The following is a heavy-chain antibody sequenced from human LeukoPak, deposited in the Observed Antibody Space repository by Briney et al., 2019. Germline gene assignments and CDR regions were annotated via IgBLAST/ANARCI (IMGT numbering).Heavy chain of an antibody. D-gene: IGHD3-3*01. V-gene: IGHV1-46*01. Sequence: AAVKVTFKSSGYTFTSYYMHWVRQAPGQGLEWMGIINPSGGSTSYAQKFHGRVTMTRDMYTSTVYMELSSLRSEDTAVYYCAREYYDFWSGYYPWFDPWGQGTLVTLSS. CDR2: INPSGGST. CDR3: AREYYDFWSGYYPWFDP. CDR1: GYTFTSYY. J-gene: IGHJ5*02.